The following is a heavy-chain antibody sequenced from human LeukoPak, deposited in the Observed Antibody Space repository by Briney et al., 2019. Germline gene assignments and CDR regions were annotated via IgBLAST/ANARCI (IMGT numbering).Heavy chain of an antibody. Sequence: PSETLSLTCTVSGVSISSYYWSWIRQPPGKGLEWLGYIYYNGSTNYNPSLKSRVTISVDTSKNQFSLKLSSVTAADTAVYYCARDRAPVLRYFDWLGSHAFDIWGQGTMVTVSS. V-gene: IGHV4-59*01. D-gene: IGHD3-9*01. CDR3: ARDRAPVLRYFDWLGSHAFDI. J-gene: IGHJ3*02. CDR1: GVSISSYY. CDR2: IYYNGST.